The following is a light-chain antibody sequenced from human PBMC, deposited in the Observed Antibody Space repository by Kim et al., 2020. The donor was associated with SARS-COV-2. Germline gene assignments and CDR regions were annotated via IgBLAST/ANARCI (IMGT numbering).Light chain of an antibody. V-gene: IGLV3-19*01. CDR2: GKN. Sequence: GQTVRITCQGDSLRIYYASWYQQKPGQAPVLVIYGKNNRPSGIPDRFSGSSSGNTASLTITGAQAEDEADYYCNSRDSSGNHLGVFGGGTQLTVL. CDR3: NSRDSSGNHLGV. J-gene: IGLJ3*02. CDR1: SLRIYY.